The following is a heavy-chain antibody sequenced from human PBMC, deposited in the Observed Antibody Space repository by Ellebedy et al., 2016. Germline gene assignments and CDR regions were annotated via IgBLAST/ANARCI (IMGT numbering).Heavy chain of an antibody. D-gene: IGHD3-22*01. CDR1: GYTFTSYG. CDR2: ISAYNGNT. CDR3: ARIPPGETLGDSSGYYSSWAAFDI. Sequence: ASVKVSCXASGYTFTSYGISWVRQAPGQGLEWMGWISAYNGNTNYAQKLQGRVTMTTDTSTSTAYMELRSLRSDDTAVYYCARIPPGETLGDSSGYYSSWAAFDIWGQGTMVTVSS. V-gene: IGHV1-18*01. J-gene: IGHJ3*02.